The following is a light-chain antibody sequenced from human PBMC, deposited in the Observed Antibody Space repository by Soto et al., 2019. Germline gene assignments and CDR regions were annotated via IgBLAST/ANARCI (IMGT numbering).Light chain of an antibody. CDR3: QLSQQRSSWPPIA. CDR1: ERISHS. Sequence: EIVLTPSPATVTVSPGERVTLSCRANERISHSLAWYQQKPGQAPRILIYDASFRATGIPERFSGSGSGTGFALSISSLDPEDFAVDYCQLSQQRSSWPPIAFGQGTRLEIK. CDR2: DAS. V-gene: IGKV3-11*01. J-gene: IGKJ5*01.